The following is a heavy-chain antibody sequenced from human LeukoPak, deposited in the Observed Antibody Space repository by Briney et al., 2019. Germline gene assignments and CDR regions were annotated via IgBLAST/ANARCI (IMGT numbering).Heavy chain of an antibody. Sequence: SETLSLTCTVSGGSISGYSWSWIRQPPGKGLEWIGYTHYSGSSNYNPSLKSRVTISVDTSKNQFSLKVSSVTAADTAVYYCAREDPQTTVPEGMDVWGQGTTVTVSS. V-gene: IGHV4-59*01. CDR1: GGSISGYS. J-gene: IGHJ6*02. D-gene: IGHD4-17*01. CDR2: THYSGSS. CDR3: AREDPQTTVPEGMDV.